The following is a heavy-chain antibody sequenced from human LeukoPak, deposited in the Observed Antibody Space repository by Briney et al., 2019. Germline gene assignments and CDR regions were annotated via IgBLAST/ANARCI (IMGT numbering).Heavy chain of an antibody. CDR2: ISGGGGST. Sequence: GGSLRLSCAASGFTFSSYSMNWVRQAPGKGLEWVSTISGGGGSTYYADSVKGRFSISRDNSKNTLYLQMDSLRGEDTAVYYCAKDFRIGYSAHFDYWGQGALVTVSS. CDR3: AKDFRIGYSAHFDY. D-gene: IGHD2-21*01. V-gene: IGHV3-23*01. J-gene: IGHJ4*02. CDR1: GFTFSSYS.